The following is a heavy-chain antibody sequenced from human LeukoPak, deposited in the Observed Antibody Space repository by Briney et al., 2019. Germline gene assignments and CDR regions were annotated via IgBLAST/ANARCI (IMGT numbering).Heavy chain of an antibody. Sequence: SQTLPLTCTVSGGSISSGGYYWSWIRQHPGKGLEWIGYIYYSGSTYYNPSLKSRVTISLDTSKNQFSLKLSSATAADTAVYYCARVETGTRNFDYWGQGTLVTVSS. CDR3: ARVETGTRNFDY. CDR2: IYYSGST. J-gene: IGHJ4*02. D-gene: IGHD1-7*01. CDR1: GGSISSGGYY. V-gene: IGHV4-31*03.